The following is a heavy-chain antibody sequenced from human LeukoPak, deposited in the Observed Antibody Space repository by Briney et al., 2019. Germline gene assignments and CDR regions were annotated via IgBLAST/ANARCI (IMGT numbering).Heavy chain of an antibody. CDR3: ARDQIAAFDY. Sequence: GGSLRRSCAASGFTFSSYGMHWVRQAPGKGLEWVAFIRYDGSNKYYADSVKGRFTISRDNSKNTLYLQMNSLRAEDTAVYYCARDQIAAFDYWGQGTLVTVSS. D-gene: IGHD6-6*01. CDR2: IRYDGSNK. J-gene: IGHJ4*02. V-gene: IGHV3-30*02. CDR1: GFTFSSYG.